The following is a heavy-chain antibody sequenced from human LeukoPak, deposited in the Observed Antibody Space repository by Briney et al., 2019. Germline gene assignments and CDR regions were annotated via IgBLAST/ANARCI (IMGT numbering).Heavy chain of an antibody. Sequence: GASVRVSSKASGDTFTSYAISWVRQAPGQGLEWMGRIIPIFGIADYAQKFQGRVTITADKSTSTAYMELSSLRSEDTAVYYCAREAGIQLWSYFDYWGQGTLVTVSS. D-gene: IGHD5-18*01. CDR3: AREAGIQLWSYFDY. CDR1: GDTFTSYA. CDR2: IIPIFGIA. V-gene: IGHV1-69*10. J-gene: IGHJ4*02.